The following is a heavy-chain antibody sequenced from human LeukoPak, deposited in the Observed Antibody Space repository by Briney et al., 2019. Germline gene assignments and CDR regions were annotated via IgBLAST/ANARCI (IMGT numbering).Heavy chain of an antibody. J-gene: IGHJ4*02. CDR3: ANLVGGISSLL. Sequence: GGSLRLSCAASGFTFSSYAMSWVRQAPGKGLEWVSAISGSDGSTYYADSVKGRFTISRDNSKNTLYLQMNSLRAEDTAVYYCANLVGGISSLLWGQGTLVTVSS. D-gene: IGHD3-16*01. CDR1: GFTFSSYA. CDR2: ISGSDGST. V-gene: IGHV3-23*01.